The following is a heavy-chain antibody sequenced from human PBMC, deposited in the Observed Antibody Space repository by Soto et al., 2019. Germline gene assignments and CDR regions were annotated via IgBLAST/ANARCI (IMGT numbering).Heavy chain of an antibody. J-gene: IGHJ4*02. Sequence: QVQLQESGPGLVKPSGTLSLTCAVSGGSISSSNWWSWVRQPPGKGLEWIGEIDHSGSTNYNPSLKRRVTISVDKSKDQFALKLGSVTAADTAVYYCASEAYSAVAGPLAYWGPGTLVTVSS. CDR1: GGSISSSNW. CDR2: IDHSGST. D-gene: IGHD6-19*01. CDR3: ASEAYSAVAGPLAY. V-gene: IGHV4-4*02.